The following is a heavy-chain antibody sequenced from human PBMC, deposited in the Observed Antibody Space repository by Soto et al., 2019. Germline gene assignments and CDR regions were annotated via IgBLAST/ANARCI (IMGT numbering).Heavy chain of an antibody. V-gene: IGHV3-48*01. CDR3: AKVSSSWYAGFFDL. CDR2: ISSSSSTI. D-gene: IGHD6-13*01. J-gene: IGHJ4*02. CDR1: GFTFSSYS. Sequence: PVGSLRLSCAASGFTFSSYSMNWVRQAPGKGLEWVSYISSSSSTIYYADSVKGRFTISRDNAKNSLYLQMNSLRAEDTAVYYCAKVSSSWYAGFFDLWGQGTRVTVSS.